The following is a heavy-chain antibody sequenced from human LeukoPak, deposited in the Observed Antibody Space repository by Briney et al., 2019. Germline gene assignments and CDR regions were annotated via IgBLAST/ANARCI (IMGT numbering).Heavy chain of an antibody. CDR1: GFTFTKYW. CDR3: ARDQRGFSYSKYYFDY. J-gene: IGHJ4*02. Sequence: GGSLRLSCAASGFTFTKYWMTWVRQAPGKGLEWVANIKQDGSERNYVDTVKGRFIISRDDAKNLLYLQMNSLRAEDTAVYYCARDQRGFSYSKYYFDYWGQGTLVTVSS. D-gene: IGHD5-18*01. CDR2: IKQDGSER. V-gene: IGHV3-7*01.